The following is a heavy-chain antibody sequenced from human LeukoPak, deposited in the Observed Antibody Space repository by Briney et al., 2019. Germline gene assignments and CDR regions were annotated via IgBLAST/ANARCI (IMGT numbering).Heavy chain of an antibody. CDR2: ISGGSEDT. J-gene: IGHJ6*02. V-gene: IGHV3-23*01. CDR3: ARTIAQYSNSWLYFYYGLDV. Sequence: GGTLRLSCTASGFTFGGYAMSWVRQAPGKGLEWVSSISGGSEDTYYADSVKGRFTISRDNSKTTLYLQMNSLRAEDTAVYYCARTIAQYSNSWLYFYYGLDVWGQGTTVTVSS. D-gene: IGHD6-13*01. CDR1: GFTFGGYA.